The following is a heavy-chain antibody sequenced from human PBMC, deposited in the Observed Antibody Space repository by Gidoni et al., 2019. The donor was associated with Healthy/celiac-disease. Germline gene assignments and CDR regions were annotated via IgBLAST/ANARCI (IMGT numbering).Heavy chain of an antibody. Sequence: EVQLVESGGGLVQPGGSLRLSCAASGFTVSSNYMSWVRQAPGKGLEWVSVIYSGGSTYYADSVKGRFTISRDNSKNTLYLQMNSLRAEDTAVYYCARDYYDSSGYYLGGMDVWGQGTTVTVSS. CDR2: IYSGGST. CDR3: ARDYYDSSGYYLGGMDV. D-gene: IGHD3-22*01. CDR1: GFTVSSNY. V-gene: IGHV3-66*02. J-gene: IGHJ6*02.